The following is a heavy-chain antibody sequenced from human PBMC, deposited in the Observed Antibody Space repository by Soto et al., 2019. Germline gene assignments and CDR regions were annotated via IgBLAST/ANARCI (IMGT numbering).Heavy chain of an antibody. V-gene: IGHV4-39*01. CDR1: GGSISSSSYY. CDR3: ARQRENYYFDY. CDR2: IYYSGST. J-gene: IGHJ4*02. Sequence: SETLSLTCTVSGGSISSSSYYWGWIRQPPGKGLEWIGSIYYSGSTYYNPSLKSRVTISVDTSKNQFSLKLSSVTAADTAVYYCARQRENYYFDYWGQGTLVTVSS.